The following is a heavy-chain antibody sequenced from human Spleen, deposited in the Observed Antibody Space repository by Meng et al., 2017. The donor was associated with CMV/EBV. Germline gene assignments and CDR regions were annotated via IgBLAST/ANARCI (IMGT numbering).Heavy chain of an antibody. CDR2: IYYSGST. J-gene: IGHJ6*02. D-gene: IGHD2-2*01. Sequence: SETLSLPCTVSGGSISSYYWSWIRQHPGKGLEWIGYIYYSGSTYYNPSLKSRVTISVDTSKNQFSLKLSSVTAADTAVYYCASGYCSSTSCSYGMDVWGQGTTVTVSS. V-gene: IGHV4-59*06. CDR1: GGSISSYY. CDR3: ASGYCSSTSCSYGMDV.